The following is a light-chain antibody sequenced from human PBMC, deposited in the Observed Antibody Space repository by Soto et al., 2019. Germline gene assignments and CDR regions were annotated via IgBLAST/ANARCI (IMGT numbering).Light chain of an antibody. Sequence: EIVLTQSPGTLSLSPGERITLSCRASQSVRNNYLAWYQHKPGQAPKVLIYGASSRATGIPDRFSGSGSGTDFSLTISRLEPEDFAVYYCHQNGYVPYTFGQGTKVEIK. V-gene: IGKV3-20*01. CDR2: GAS. CDR3: HQNGYVPYT. J-gene: IGKJ2*01. CDR1: QSVRNNY.